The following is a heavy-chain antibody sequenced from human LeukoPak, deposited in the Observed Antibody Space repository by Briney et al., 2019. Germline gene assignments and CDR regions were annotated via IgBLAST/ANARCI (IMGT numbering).Heavy chain of an antibody. V-gene: IGHV1-18*01. J-gene: IGHJ6*03. CDR1: GYTFTSYG. Sequence: GASVKVSCKASGYTFTSYGISWVRQAPGQGLEWMGWISAYNGNTNYAQKLQGRVTMTTDTSTSTAYMELRSLRSDDTAVYYCARVPYCSSTGCYRVGYYYYYMDVWGKGTTVTVSS. CDR2: ISAYNGNT. D-gene: IGHD2-2*02. CDR3: ARVPYCSSTGCYRVGYYYYYMDV.